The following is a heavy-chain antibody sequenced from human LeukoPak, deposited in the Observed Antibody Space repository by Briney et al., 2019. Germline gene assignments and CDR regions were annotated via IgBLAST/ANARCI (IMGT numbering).Heavy chain of an antibody. Sequence: YPSETLSLTCTVSGGSISSSSYSWGWIRQPPGKGLEWIGSIYYSGSTYYNPSLKSRVTISVDTSKNQFSLKLSSVTAADTAVYYCAFDSSSGWYHAGYYFDYWGQGTLVTVSS. V-gene: IGHV4-39*01. D-gene: IGHD6-19*01. CDR3: AFDSSSGWYHAGYYFDY. CDR2: IYYSGST. CDR1: GGSISSSSYS. J-gene: IGHJ4*02.